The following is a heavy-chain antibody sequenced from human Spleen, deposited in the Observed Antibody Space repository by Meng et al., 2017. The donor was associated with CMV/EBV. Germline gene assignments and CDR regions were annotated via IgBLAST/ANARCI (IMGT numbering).Heavy chain of an antibody. J-gene: IGHJ4*02. CDR1: GGSFSGYY. Sequence: QVQLKQWGAGVFKPSETLSLTCAVYGGSFSGYYWSWFRQPPGKGLEWIGEINHSGSTNYNPSLKSRVTISVDTSKNQFSLKLSSVTAADTAVYYCARGGYSGYYGYWGQGTLVTVSS. D-gene: IGHD5-12*01. CDR3: ARGGYSGYYGY. CDR2: INHSGST. V-gene: IGHV4-34*01.